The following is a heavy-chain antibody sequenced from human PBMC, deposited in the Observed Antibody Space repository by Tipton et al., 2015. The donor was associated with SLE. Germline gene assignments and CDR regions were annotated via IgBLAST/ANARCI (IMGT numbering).Heavy chain of an antibody. CDR2: ISTYNDNA. Sequence: QLVQSGVEVKKPGASVKVSCKASGYTFTSYGISWVRQAPGQGLEWMGWISTYNDNANYAQRLQDRVTMTTDTSTSTAYMELRSLRSDDTAVYYCAREVVATVDAFDIWGQGTMVTVSS. D-gene: IGHD5-12*01. V-gene: IGHV1-18*01. CDR3: AREVVATVDAFDI. J-gene: IGHJ3*02. CDR1: GYTFTSYG.